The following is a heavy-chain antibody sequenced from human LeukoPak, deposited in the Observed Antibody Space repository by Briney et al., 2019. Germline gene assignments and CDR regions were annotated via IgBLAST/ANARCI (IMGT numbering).Heavy chain of an antibody. CDR3: ARQLERQSLSAFDI. V-gene: IGHV4-59*01. J-gene: IGHJ3*02. CDR1: GGSISSYY. Sequence: SETLSLTCTVSGGSISSYYWSWIRQPPGKGLEWIGYIYYSGSTNYNPSLKSRVTISVDTSKNQFSLKLSSVTAADTAVYYCARQLERQSLSAFDIWGQGTMVTVSS. D-gene: IGHD1-1*01. CDR2: IYYSGST.